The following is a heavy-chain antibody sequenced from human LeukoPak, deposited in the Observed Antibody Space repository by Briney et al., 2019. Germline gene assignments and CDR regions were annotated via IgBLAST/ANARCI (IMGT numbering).Heavy chain of an antibody. Sequence: GGSLRLSCVPSGITFSNSALSWVRQAPGKGLEWVSTITKSGDQTHYADSVKGRFTISRDNSKNTLYLQMNSLRAEDTAVYYCAKGCSSTSCIDAFDIWGQGTMVTVSS. CDR1: GITFSNSA. V-gene: IGHV3-23*01. CDR3: AKGCSSTSCIDAFDI. D-gene: IGHD2-2*01. CDR2: ITKSGDQT. J-gene: IGHJ3*02.